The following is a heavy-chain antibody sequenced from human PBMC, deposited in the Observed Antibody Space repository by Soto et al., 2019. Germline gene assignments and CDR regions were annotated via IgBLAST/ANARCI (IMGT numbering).Heavy chain of an antibody. Sequence: PSETLSLTFGVSCDAMTYGGYSGCWIRQSPEKGLEWLGYIGHLETTYYNPSFKIRLSLSIDRTRNQFSLSLSSMTAADKAVYYCARAGGYDSFDFWGQGIQVTVSS. CDR3: ARAGGYDSFDF. CDR2: IGHLETT. D-gene: IGHD2-8*02. V-gene: IGHV4-30-2*06. CDR1: CDAMTYGGYS. J-gene: IGHJ4*02.